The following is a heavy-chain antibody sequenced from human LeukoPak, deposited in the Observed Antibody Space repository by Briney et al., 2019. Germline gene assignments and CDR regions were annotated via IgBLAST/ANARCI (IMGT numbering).Heavy chain of an antibody. Sequence: GGSLRLSCAGSGFTVSTNFMSWVRQAPGKGLEWVSTLYNDAFGSTTYYADSVTGRFTISRDNSQNTLFLQMSSPTAEDTAMYYCARELGGGGLHYFDYWGRGTLVTVSS. CDR1: GFTVSTNF. V-gene: IGHV3-53*01. CDR3: ARELGGGGLHYFDY. D-gene: IGHD3-16*01. CDR2: LYNDAFGSTT. J-gene: IGHJ4*02.